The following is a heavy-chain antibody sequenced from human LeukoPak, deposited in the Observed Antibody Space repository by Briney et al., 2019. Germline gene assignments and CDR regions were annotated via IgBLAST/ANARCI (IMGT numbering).Heavy chain of an antibody. V-gene: IGHV3-48*03. CDR2: ISSSGNTI. CDR3: ARTSGYCISTSYYNWFDP. CDR1: GFTFSSYE. Sequence: QPGGSLRLSCAASGFTFSSYEMNWVRQAPGKGLEWVSYISSSGNTIYYADSVKGRFTISRDNAKNSLYLQMNSLRAEDTAVYYCARTSGYCISTSYYNWFDPWGQGTLVTVSS. D-gene: IGHD2-2*03. J-gene: IGHJ5*02.